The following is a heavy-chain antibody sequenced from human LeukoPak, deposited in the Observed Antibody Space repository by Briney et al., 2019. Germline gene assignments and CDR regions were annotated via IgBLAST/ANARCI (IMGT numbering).Heavy chain of an antibody. J-gene: IGHJ6*04. CDR2: IKSEGEGATT. Sequence: GVSHRLSCASSGFTIGTAWMSWVRQAPGKGLEWLGHIKSEGEGATTDYAAPAKGRFAISRDDSKNMIYLQMSSLKMDDTAIYYCIAHFPYFYGFDVWGKGTTVTVSS. V-gene: IGHV3-15*01. D-gene: IGHD3-3*02. CDR3: IAHFPYFYGFDV. CDR1: GFTIGTAW.